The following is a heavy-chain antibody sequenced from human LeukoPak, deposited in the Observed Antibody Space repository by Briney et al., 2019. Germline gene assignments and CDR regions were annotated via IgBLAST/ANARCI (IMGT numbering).Heavy chain of an antibody. Sequence: GGSLRLSCAASGFTFSSFGMHWVRQAPGKGLEWVAFIRYDGSNEYYTDSVKGRFTVSRDNSKNTLYLQMNSLRAEDTAVYYCAKECCSGGTCYGYFQNWGQGTLVTVSS. V-gene: IGHV3-30*02. D-gene: IGHD2-15*01. CDR1: GFTFSSFG. J-gene: IGHJ1*01. CDR2: IRYDGSNE. CDR3: AKECCSGGTCYGYFQN.